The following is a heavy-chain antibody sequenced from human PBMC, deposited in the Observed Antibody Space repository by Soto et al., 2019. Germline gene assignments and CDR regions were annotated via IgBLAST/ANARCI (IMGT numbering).Heavy chain of an antibody. V-gene: IGHV1-69*05. CDR2: IIPIFGTA. D-gene: IGHD3-3*01. J-gene: IGHJ6*02. CDR1: GGTFSSYA. Sequence: GASVKVSCKASGGTFSSYAISWVRQAPGQGLEWMGGIIPIFGTANYAQKFQGRITMTRDTSISTAYMELSRLRSDDTAVYYRARENAYYDFWSGYPSYYYYGMDVWGQGTTVTVSS. CDR3: ARENAYYDFWSGYPSYYYYGMDV.